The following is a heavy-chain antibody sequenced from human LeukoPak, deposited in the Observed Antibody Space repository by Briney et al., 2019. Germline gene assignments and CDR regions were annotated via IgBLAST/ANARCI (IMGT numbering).Heavy chain of an antibody. CDR3: ASGGRGYCSSTSCVSTLDWFDP. CDR2: INPNNGGT. V-gene: IGHV1-2*06. J-gene: IGHJ5*02. CDR1: GYTFTDYY. D-gene: IGHD2-2*01. Sequence: ASVKVSCKASGYTFTDYYLHWVRQAPGQGLEWMGRINPNNGGTNYAQKFQGRVTMTRDTSISTAYMELSSLRSDDTAVYYCASGGRGYCSSTSCVSTLDWFDPWGQGTLVTVSS.